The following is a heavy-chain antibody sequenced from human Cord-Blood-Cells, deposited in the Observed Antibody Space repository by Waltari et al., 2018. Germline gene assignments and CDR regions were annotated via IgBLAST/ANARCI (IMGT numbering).Heavy chain of an antibody. CDR3: ARPQGICSGGSCYSDAFDI. Sequence: QLQLQESGPGLVKPSETLSLTCTVSGGSISSSSYYWGWIRQPPGKGLEWIGSIYYSGSTYYNPSLKIRVTISVDTSKNQFSLKLSSVTAADTAVYYCARPQGICSGGSCYSDAFDIWGQGTMVTVSS. J-gene: IGHJ3*02. CDR1: GGSISSSSYY. V-gene: IGHV4-39*01. D-gene: IGHD2-15*01. CDR2: IYYSGST.